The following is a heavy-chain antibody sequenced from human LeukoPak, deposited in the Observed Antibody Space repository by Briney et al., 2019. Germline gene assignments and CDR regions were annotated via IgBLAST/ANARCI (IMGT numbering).Heavy chain of an antibody. Sequence: PGGSLRLSCAASGFTFSSYGMHWVRQAPGKGLEWVAFVSYDERVKYYAGSVKGRFTISRDNSRTYLQMNSLRIEDAAVYYCATLFDSRSWFDGLDMWGQGTMVTVSS. D-gene: IGHD3-22*01. CDR1: GFTFSSYG. V-gene: IGHV3-30*03. CDR2: VSYDERVK. CDR3: ATLFDSRSWFDGLDM. J-gene: IGHJ3*02.